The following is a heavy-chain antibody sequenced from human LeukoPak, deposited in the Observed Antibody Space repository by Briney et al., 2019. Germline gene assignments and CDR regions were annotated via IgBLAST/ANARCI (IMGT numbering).Heavy chain of an antibody. V-gene: IGHV3-64D*08. D-gene: IGHD2-15*01. Sequence: GGSLRLSCSASGFTFSSYVMYWVRQAPGKALEYVSAINNNGGTTSYADSVKGRFTISRDNSKNTLSPQMSSLRVEDTAVYYCVKAQGYCGSGTCYFDYWGRGTLVTVSS. CDR2: INNNGGTT. CDR3: VKAQGYCGSGTCYFDY. CDR1: GFTFSSYV. J-gene: IGHJ4*02.